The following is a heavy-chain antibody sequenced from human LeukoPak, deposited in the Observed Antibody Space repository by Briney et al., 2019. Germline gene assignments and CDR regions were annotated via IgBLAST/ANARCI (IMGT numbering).Heavy chain of an antibody. J-gene: IGHJ6*02. CDR1: GFTFSSYT. V-gene: IGHV3-21*06. Sequence: PGGSLRLSCAASGFTFSSYTMNWVRQAPGKGLEWVSSISSSSSCMYYADSVKGRFTISRDNAKNSLYLQMNSLRAEGTAVYYCARDRDVPAIGMDVWGQGTTVTVSS. CDR3: ARDRDVPAIGMDV. CDR2: ISSSSSCM.